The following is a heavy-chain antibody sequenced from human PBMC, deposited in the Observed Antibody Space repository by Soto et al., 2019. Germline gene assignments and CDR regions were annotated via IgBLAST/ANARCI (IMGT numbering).Heavy chain of an antibody. CDR1: GFTFSNYA. Sequence: GGSLSLSCAASGFTFSNYAMSWVRQAPGKGLGWGSAIGGGGVHTYYADSVKGRFTTSRDNSKNTVYLQMSSLRADETAVYYCANGSVYRNYYFDYWGQGTLVTVSS. J-gene: IGHJ4*02. D-gene: IGHD4-4*01. CDR2: IGGGGVHT. V-gene: IGHV3-23*01. CDR3: ANGSVYRNYYFDY.